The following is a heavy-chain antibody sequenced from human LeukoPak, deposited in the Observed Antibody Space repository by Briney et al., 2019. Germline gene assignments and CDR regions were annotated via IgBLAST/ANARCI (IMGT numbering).Heavy chain of an antibody. V-gene: IGHV1-18*01. D-gene: IGHD5-18*01. CDR2: ISAQHGQT. CDR3: ARDYSYGYFDY. Sequence: ASVKVSCKTSGYSENFYGITWVRQVAGQGLEWMGWISAQHGQTEYAPNSQDRVTMTTDTYTNTAYMELRSLRSDDTAVYYCARDYSYGYFDYWGQGTLVTVSS. CDR1: GYSENFYG. J-gene: IGHJ4*02.